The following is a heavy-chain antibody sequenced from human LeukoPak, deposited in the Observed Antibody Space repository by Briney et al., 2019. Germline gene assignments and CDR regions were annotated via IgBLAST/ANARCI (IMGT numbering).Heavy chain of an antibody. D-gene: IGHD1-26*01. V-gene: IGHV3-23*01. CDR3: AKDLGRYRNNYFDY. J-gene: IGHJ4*02. CDR1: GFTFSTSW. CDR2: ISGSGGGT. Sequence: GGSLRLSCAASGFTFSTSWMDWVRQAPEKGLEWVATISGSGGGTYYADSVKGRFTISRDDSKNTLYLQMNSLRAEDTAVYYCAKDLGRYRNNYFDYWGQGTLVTVSS.